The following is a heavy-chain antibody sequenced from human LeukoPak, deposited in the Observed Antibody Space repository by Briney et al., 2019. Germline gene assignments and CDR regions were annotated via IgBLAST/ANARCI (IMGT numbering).Heavy chain of an antibody. CDR3: ARMVRGVTRFEY. J-gene: IGHJ4*02. V-gene: IGHV4-61*01. CDR1: GGSVSSGSYY. Sequence: SETLSLTCTVSGGSVSSGSYYWSWIRQPPGKGLEWIGYIYYSGSTNYNPSLKSRVTISVDTSKNQFSLKLSSVTAADTAVYYCARMVRGVTRFEYWGQGTLVTVSS. CDR2: IYYSGST. D-gene: IGHD3-10*01.